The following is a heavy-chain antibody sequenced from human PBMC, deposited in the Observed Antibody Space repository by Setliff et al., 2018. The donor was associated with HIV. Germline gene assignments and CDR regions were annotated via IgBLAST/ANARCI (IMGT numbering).Heavy chain of an antibody. V-gene: IGHV4-39*01. J-gene: IGHJ1*01. CDR3: ARHGGSYAFAEYLQH. CDR1: GVSINRTDHY. Sequence: SETLSLTCSVSGVSINRTDHYWGWIRQSPGKRLEWIGSMYYSGSTYYNPSLKSRLTISLDTSKNQFSLKLSSVTAADTAVYYCARHGGSYAFAEYLQHWGQGTLVTVSS. D-gene: IGHD1-26*01. CDR2: MYYSGST.